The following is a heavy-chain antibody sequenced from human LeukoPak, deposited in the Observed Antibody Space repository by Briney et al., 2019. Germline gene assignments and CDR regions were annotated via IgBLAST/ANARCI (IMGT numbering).Heavy chain of an antibody. CDR1: GGSINNYH. V-gene: IGHV4-4*07. CDR3: ARGDISSGWSFDS. Sequence: SETLSLTCTVSGGSINNYHWSWIRQPAGKGLEWIAQIHSSGSTNYNPPLKSRVTMSIDTPENQLSLTLTSVTAADTAVYYCARGDISSGWSFDSWGQGTLVTVSS. J-gene: IGHJ4*02. D-gene: IGHD6-19*01. CDR2: IHSSGST.